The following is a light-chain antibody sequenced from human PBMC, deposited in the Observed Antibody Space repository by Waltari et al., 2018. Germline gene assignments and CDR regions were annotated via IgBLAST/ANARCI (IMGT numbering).Light chain of an antibody. Sequence: IQLTQSPSSLSASAGDRVTITCRATQGISSALAWYQQKTGKAPKLLIYDASSFESGVPSRVSGSGAGTDFTLTISSLQPEDFATYYCQQFNSYPRTFGQGTKLEIK. CDR3: QQFNSYPRT. CDR2: DAS. CDR1: QGISSA. J-gene: IGKJ2*01. V-gene: IGKV1-13*02.